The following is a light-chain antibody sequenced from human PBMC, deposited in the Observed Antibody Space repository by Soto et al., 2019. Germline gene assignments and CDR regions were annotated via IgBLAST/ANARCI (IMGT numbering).Light chain of an antibody. CDR2: DAS. CDR3: QQYHEYW. Sequence: WRGNNSINKGLAWHQKKRGKAHKLMIYDASRWESGVPSRFRGSGSGKEFTITISRLQPDDFANYYCQQYHEYWFGQGTKVDI. CDR1: NSINKG. V-gene: IGKV1-5*02. J-gene: IGKJ1*01.